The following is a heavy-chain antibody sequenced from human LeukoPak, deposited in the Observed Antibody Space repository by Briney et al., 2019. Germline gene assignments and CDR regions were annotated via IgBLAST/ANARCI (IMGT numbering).Heavy chain of an antibody. V-gene: IGHV3-48*03. CDR1: GFTFSSYE. J-gene: IGHJ6*03. CDR2: ISSRGSTI. Sequence: GGSLRLSCAASGFTFSSYEMNWVRQAPGKGLEWVSYISSRGSTIYYADSVKGRFTISRDNAKNSLYLQMNSLRAEDTAVYYCAGDSQPSSHHYYDSSGYPYYYYYMDVWGKGTTVTASS. D-gene: IGHD3-22*01. CDR3: AGDSQPSSHHYYDSSGYPYYYYYMDV.